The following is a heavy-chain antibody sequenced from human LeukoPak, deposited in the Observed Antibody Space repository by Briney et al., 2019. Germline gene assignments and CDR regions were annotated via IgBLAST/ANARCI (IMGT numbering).Heavy chain of an antibody. V-gene: IGHV4-39*07. Sequence: KPSETLSLTCTVSGGSISSSSYYWGWIRPPPGKGLEWIGSIYYSGSTYYNPSLRSRVTISVDTSKNQFSLRLSSVTAADTAGYYGGCVTGWNDWGFEGWGQGTLVTVSS. D-gene: IGHD1-1*01. CDR2: IYYSGST. CDR1: GGSISSSSYY. J-gene: IGHJ4*02. CDR3: GCVTGWNDWGFEG.